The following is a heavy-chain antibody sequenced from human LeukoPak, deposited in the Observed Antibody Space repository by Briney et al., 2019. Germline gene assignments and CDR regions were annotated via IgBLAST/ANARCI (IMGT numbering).Heavy chain of an antibody. CDR3: ARESDSDSLDY. D-gene: IGHD2-21*02. CDR1: GFTFSSYA. CDR2: IKQDGSEK. Sequence: GGSLRLSCAASGFTFSSYAMSWVRQAPGKGLEWVANIKQDGSEKYYVDSVKGRFTISRDNAKNSLYLQMNSLRAEDTAVYYCARESDSDSLDYWGQGTLVTVSS. V-gene: IGHV3-7*01. J-gene: IGHJ4*02.